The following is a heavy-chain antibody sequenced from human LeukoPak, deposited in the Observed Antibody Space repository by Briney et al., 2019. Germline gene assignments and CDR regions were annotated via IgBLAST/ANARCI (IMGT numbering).Heavy chain of an antibody. CDR2: VSDSGVNT. D-gene: IGHD3-22*01. J-gene: IGHJ3*02. V-gene: IGHV3-23*01. CDR1: GFTFSSYA. Sequence: GGSLRLSCAASGFTFSSYAMSWVRQAPGKGLDWVSGVSDSGVNTYYADSVKGRFTISRDNSKYSLYLQMNSLRAEDTAVYYCARGSSMIVVAHAFDIWGQGTMVTVSS. CDR3: ARGSSMIVVAHAFDI.